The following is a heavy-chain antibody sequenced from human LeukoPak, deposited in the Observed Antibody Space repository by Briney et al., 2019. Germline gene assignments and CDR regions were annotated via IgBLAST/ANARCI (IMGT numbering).Heavy chain of an antibody. CDR3: TAALSDDGDRFDY. J-gene: IGHJ4*02. CDR2: VKSKTDGGTT. V-gene: IGHV3-15*01. Sequence: GGSLRLSCAASGFTFSNAWMNWVCQAPGKGLEWVGRVKSKTDGGTTVYAAPVKGRFTISRDDSKNTLYLQMNSLKTEDTAVYYCTAALSDDGDRFDYWCQGTLVTVSS. CDR1: GFTFSNAW. D-gene: IGHD4-17*01.